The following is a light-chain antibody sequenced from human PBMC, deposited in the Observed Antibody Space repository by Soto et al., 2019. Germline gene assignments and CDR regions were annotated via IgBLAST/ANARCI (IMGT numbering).Light chain of an antibody. V-gene: IGKV3D-15*01. CDR2: GAS. Sequence: PGERATLSCRASQSVNIYLAWYQQKPGQAPRLLIFGASYRATGIPARFSGSGSGTEFNLTISSLQSEDVAVYFCQQYDDWLRLTFGGGTKVEIK. CDR1: QSVNIY. CDR3: QQYDDWLRLT. J-gene: IGKJ4*01.